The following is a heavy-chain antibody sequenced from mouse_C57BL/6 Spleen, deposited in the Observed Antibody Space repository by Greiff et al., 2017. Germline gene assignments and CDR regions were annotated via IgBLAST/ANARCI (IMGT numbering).Heavy chain of an antibody. CDR1: GFTFSDYY. V-gene: IGHV5-16*01. CDR2: INYDGSST. J-gene: IGHJ3*01. CDR3: AREGYSWGFAY. Sequence: EVQLVESEGGLVQPGSSMKLSCTASGFTFSDYYMAWVRQVPEKGLEWVANINYDGSSTYYLDSLKSRFIISRDNAKNILYLQMSSLKSEDTATYYCAREGYSWGFAYWGQGTLVTVSA. D-gene: IGHD3-2*02.